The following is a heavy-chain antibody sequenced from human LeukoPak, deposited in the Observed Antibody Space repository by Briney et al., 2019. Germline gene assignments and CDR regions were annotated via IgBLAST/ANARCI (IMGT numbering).Heavy chain of an antibody. V-gene: IGHV4-61*01. CDR1: GGSVSSGSYY. D-gene: IGHD6-13*01. Sequence: PSETLSLTCTVSGGSVSSGSYYWSWIRQPPGKGLEWIGYIYYSGSTNYNPSLKSRVTISVDTSKNQFSLKLGSVTAADTAVYYCARWGSSWYSDAFDIWGQGTMVTVSS. CDR2: IYYSGST. J-gene: IGHJ3*02. CDR3: ARWGSSWYSDAFDI.